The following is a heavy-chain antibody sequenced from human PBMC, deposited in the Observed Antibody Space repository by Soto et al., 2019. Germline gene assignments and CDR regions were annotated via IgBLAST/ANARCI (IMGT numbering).Heavy chain of an antibody. CDR2: VNPIVSMS. CDR1: GDTFNFYS. D-gene: IGHD3-10*01. V-gene: IGHV1-69*02. CDR3: ASSYGSGYRAFDY. J-gene: IGHJ4*02. Sequence: QVQLVQSGAEVKRPGSSVKVSCKASGDTFNFYSINWVRQAPGLGLEWMGRVNPIVSMSNYAQKFQGRVTMTADKSTRTAYMELSSLRSEDTAIYYCASSYGSGYRAFDYWGQGAPVTVSS.